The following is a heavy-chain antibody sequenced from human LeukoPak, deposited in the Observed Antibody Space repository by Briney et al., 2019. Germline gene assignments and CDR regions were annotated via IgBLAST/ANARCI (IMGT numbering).Heavy chain of an antibody. CDR2: IYYSGST. Sequence: SETLSLTCTVSGGSISSSSYYWGWIRQPPGKGLEWIGGIYYSGSTYYNPSLKSRVTISVDTSKNQFSLKLSSVTAADTAVYYCARAPWGRSDFWSGHPYYFDYWGQGTLVTVSS. D-gene: IGHD3-3*01. J-gene: IGHJ4*02. CDR3: ARAPWGRSDFWSGHPYYFDY. CDR1: GGSISSSSYY. V-gene: IGHV4-39*07.